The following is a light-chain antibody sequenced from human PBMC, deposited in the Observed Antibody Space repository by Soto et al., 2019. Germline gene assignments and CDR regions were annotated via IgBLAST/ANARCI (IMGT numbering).Light chain of an antibody. CDR2: GAF. J-gene: IGKJ5*01. V-gene: IGKV3-11*01. CDR3: QQRNVWPPVT. Sequence: IVMTQSPATLSVFPGERATLSCRASQSISNNLAWLQQKPGQAPRLLIYGAFNRATGIPARFSGSGSGTDFTLTISSLEPEDSAVYYCQQRNVWPPVTFGQGTRLEIK. CDR1: QSISNN.